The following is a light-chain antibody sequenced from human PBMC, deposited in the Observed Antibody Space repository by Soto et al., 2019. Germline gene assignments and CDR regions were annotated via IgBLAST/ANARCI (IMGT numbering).Light chain of an antibody. CDR1: QSVRSER. J-gene: IGKJ5*01. V-gene: IGKV3-20*01. CDR2: DAS. Sequence: EIVLTQSPDTLSLSPGERATLSCRASQSVRSERLAWYQQKCGQAPTLLIFDASSRASGTPERFSGSGSGTDFTLTISRLEPEDFAVYYCQEYDGAPPITFGLGTRLEIK. CDR3: QEYDGAPPIT.